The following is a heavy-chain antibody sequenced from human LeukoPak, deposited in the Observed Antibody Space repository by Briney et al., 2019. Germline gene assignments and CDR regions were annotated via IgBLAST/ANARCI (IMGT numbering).Heavy chain of an antibody. CDR2: IYYSGST. CDR1: GGSISGYF. D-gene: IGHD3-16*02. V-gene: IGHV4-59*01. J-gene: IGHJ3*02. CDR3: ARDVVDHDAFDI. Sequence: PSETLSLTCTVSGGSISGYFWSWIRQPPGKGLEWIGYIYYSGSTNYNPSLKSRVTISVDTSKNQFSLKLSSVTAADTAVYYCARDVVDHDAFDIWGQGTMVTVSS.